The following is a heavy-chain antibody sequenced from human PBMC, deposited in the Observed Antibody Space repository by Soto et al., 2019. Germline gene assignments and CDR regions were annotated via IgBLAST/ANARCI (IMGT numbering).Heavy chain of an antibody. Sequence: SETLSLTCAVYGGSFSGYYWSWIRQPPGKGLEWIGEINHSGSTNYNPSLKSRVTISVDTSKNQFSLKLSSVTAADTAVYYCARGYYYGMDVWGQGTTVTVS. CDR1: GGSFSGYY. CDR2: INHSGST. CDR3: ARGYYYGMDV. J-gene: IGHJ6*02. V-gene: IGHV4-34*01.